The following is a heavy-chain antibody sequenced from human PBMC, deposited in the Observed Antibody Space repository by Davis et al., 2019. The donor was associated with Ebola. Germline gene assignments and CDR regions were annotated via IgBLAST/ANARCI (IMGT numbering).Heavy chain of an antibody. D-gene: IGHD2-15*01. V-gene: IGHV3-23*01. CDR3: ARVHGVNRIERFDP. J-gene: IGHJ5*02. CDR2: MAGSSGST. CDR1: GFTFRSYA. Sequence: PGGSLRLSCAASGFTFRSYAMSWVRQAPGKGLEWVSAMAGSSGSTYYADSVKGRFTISRDNSKNTLDLQMNSLRAEDTAVYYCARVHGVNRIERFDPWGQGTLVTVAS.